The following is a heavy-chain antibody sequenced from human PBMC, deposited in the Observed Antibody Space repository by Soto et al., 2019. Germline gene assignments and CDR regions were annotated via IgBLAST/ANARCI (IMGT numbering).Heavy chain of an antibody. Sequence: PGGSLRLSCAASGFTFSSYGMHWVRQAPGKGLEWVAVISYDGSNKYYADSVKGRFTISRDNSKNTLYLQMNSLRAEDTAVYFCAKGSGGSGNDYWGQETLVTVSS. V-gene: IGHV3-30*18. CDR2: ISYDGSNK. J-gene: IGHJ4*02. D-gene: IGHD2-15*01. CDR1: GFTFSSYG. CDR3: AKGSGGSGNDY.